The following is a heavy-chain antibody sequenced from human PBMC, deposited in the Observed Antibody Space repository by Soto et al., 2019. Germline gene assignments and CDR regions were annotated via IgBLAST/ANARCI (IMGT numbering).Heavy chain of an antibody. Sequence: PSETLSLTCAVYGGPFSGYCWSWIRQPPGKGLEWIGEFSHSGSTNYNPSLKSRVAISLDTSKSQFSLKLSSVTAADTAVYYCGRGTGLAVAGTGFDYWSQGTLVTVSS. CDR2: FSHSGST. CDR3: GRGTGLAVAGTGFDY. D-gene: IGHD6-19*01. CDR1: GGPFSGYC. V-gene: IGHV4-34*01. J-gene: IGHJ4*02.